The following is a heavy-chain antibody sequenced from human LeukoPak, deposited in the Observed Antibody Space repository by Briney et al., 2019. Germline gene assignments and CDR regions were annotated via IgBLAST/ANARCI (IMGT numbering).Heavy chain of an antibody. CDR3: ARGFHRYNYDSGAYSVY. CDR1: GFIFTSYS. J-gene: IGHJ4*02. CDR2: ISSSSSTI. D-gene: IGHD3-22*01. Sequence: PGGSLRLSCAASGFIFTSYSMNWVRQASGKGLEWISYISSSSSTIYYADSVRGRFTISRDNAKNSLYLQMNSLRAEDTAVYYCARGFHRYNYDSGAYSVYWGQGTLVTVSS. V-gene: IGHV3-48*01.